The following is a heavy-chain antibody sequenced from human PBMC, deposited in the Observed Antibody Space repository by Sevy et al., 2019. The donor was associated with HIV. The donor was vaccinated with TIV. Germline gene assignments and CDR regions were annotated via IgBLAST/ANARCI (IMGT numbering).Heavy chain of an antibody. CDR1: GFTFSSYS. D-gene: IGHD6-13*01. V-gene: IGHV3-21*01. J-gene: IGHJ6*02. CDR3: ARVKGSSWYGVYHYGMDV. CDR2: ISSSSSYI. Sequence: GESLKISCAASGFTFSSYSMNWVRQAPGKGLEWVSSISSSSSYIYYADSVKGRFTISRDNAKNSLYLQMNSLRAEDTAVYYCARVKGSSWYGVYHYGMDVWGQWTTVTVSS.